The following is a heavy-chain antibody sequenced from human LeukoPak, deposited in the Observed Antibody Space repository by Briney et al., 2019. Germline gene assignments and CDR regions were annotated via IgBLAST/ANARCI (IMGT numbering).Heavy chain of an antibody. V-gene: IGHV3-7*01. CDR1: GFTFSGYW. J-gene: IGHJ4*02. CDR2: INLDGSVI. Sequence: GGSLRLSCAASGFTFSGYWMSWVRQAPGKGLEWVANINLDGSVIHYVDSAKGRFTISRDNAKNSLYLQMNYLRAEDTALYCCATSDDSSGSDWGQGTLVTVSS. D-gene: IGHD3-22*01. CDR3: ATSDDSSGSD.